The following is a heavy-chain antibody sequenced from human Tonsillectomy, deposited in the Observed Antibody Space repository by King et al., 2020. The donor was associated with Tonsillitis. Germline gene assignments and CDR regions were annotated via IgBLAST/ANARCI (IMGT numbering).Heavy chain of an antibody. D-gene: IGHD5-18*01. J-gene: IGHJ4*02. CDR2: IIPIFGTP. Sequence: QLVQSGAEVKKPGSSVNVSCKASGGTFSSYAISWVRQAPGQGLEWMGGIIPIFGTPNYAQKFQGRVAITADESTSTAYMELSSLRSDDTALYFCAAYARGYSFGYGNFDYWGQGTLVTVSS. V-gene: IGHV1-69*01. CDR1: GGTFSSYA. CDR3: AAYARGYSFGYGNFDY.